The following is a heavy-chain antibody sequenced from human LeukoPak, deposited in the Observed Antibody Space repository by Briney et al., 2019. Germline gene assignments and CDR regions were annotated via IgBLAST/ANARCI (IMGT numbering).Heavy chain of an antibody. D-gene: IGHD2-15*01. CDR1: GGTFSSYA. Sequence: ASVKVSCKASGGTFSSYAISWVRQAPGQGLEWMGRIIPIFGIANYAQKFQGRVTIPADKSTSTAYMELSSLRSEDTAVYYCARNMCGSRVAWFDPWGQGTLVTVSS. CDR2: IIPIFGIA. CDR3: ARNMCGSRVAWFDP. V-gene: IGHV1-69*04. J-gene: IGHJ5*02.